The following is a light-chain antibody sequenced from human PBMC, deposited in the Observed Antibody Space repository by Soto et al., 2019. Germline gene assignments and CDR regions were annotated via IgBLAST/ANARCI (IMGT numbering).Light chain of an antibody. CDR2: GAS. Sequence: DIQMTQSPSSLSASVGDRVTITCRTSENINSCLNWYQQKPGKAPKLLIYGASSLQSGVPLRFSGSGSGTHFSFTISSLQPEDLATYYCQESYSPLWGTCGQGTKVDIK. CDR3: QESYSPLWGT. CDR1: ENINSC. V-gene: IGKV1-39*01. J-gene: IGKJ1*01.